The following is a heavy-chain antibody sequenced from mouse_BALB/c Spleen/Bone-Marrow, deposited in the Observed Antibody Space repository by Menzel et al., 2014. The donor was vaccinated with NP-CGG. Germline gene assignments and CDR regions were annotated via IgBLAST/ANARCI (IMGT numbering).Heavy chain of an antibody. J-gene: IGHJ2*01. D-gene: IGHD2-1*01. CDR3: ARDYLYYFDY. Sequence: EVQRVESGGGLVQPGGFLRLSCATSGFTFTDHYMSWVRQPSGKALEWLGFIRNKANGYTKEYSASVKGRFTISRDNSQSIVYLQMNTLRAEDSATYYCARDYLYYFDYWGQSTTLTVSS. V-gene: IGHV7-3*02. CDR2: IRNKANGYTK. CDR1: GFTFTDHY.